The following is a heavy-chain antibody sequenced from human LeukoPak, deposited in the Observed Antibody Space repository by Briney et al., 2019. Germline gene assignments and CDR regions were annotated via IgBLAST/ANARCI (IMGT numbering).Heavy chain of an antibody. J-gene: IGHJ4*02. D-gene: IGHD5-18*01. CDR1: GFTFSSYA. CDR3: VTVQLWT. V-gene: IGHV3-23*01. Sequence: GVSLRLSCAASGFTFSSYAMSWVRQAPGKGLESVSAISGSGGNTYYEDSVKGRFTISRDNSKNTLYLQMNSLRAEDTAVYYCVTVQLWTWGQGTLVTVSS. CDR2: ISGSGGNT.